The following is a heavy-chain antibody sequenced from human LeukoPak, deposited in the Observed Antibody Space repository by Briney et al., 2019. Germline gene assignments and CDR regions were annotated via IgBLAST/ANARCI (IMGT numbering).Heavy chain of an antibody. CDR3: ARSYSSGWSQNWYFDL. Sequence: GGSLRLSCAASGFTFSSYAMHWVRQAPGKGLEWVAVISYDGSNKYYADSVKGRFTISRDNSKNTLYLQMNSPRAEDTAVYYCARSYSSGWSQNWYFDLWGRGTLVTVSS. CDR1: GFTFSSYA. CDR2: ISYDGSNK. V-gene: IGHV3-30-3*01. D-gene: IGHD6-19*01. J-gene: IGHJ2*01.